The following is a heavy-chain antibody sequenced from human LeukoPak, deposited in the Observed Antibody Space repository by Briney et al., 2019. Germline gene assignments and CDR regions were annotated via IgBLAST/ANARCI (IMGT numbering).Heavy chain of an antibody. CDR3: ARVALRYNYMSYYFDY. J-gene: IGHJ4*02. D-gene: IGHD5-24*01. Sequence: SETLSLTCTVSGYSISSGHYWCWIRQPPGKGLEWIGIIYHDGSTYYNPSLKSLIIISVDTSKNYFSLKLSSVSGADTALYYCARVALRYNYMSYYFDYWGQGTLVTVSS. V-gene: IGHV4-38-2*02. CDR1: GYSISSGHY. CDR2: IYHDGST.